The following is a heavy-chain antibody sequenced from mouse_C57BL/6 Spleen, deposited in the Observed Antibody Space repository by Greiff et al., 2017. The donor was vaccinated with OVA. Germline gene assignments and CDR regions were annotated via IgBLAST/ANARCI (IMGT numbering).Heavy chain of an antibody. CDR2: ISYSGST. J-gene: IGHJ4*01. D-gene: IGHD3-3*01. CDR3: ARDPGTGAMDY. CDR1: GYSITSGYD. Sequence: EAQRVESGPGMVKPSQSLSLTCTVTGYSITSGYDWHWIRHFPGNKLEWMGYISYSGSTNYNPSLKSRISITHDTSKNHFFLKLNSVTTEDTATYYCARDPGTGAMDYWGQGTSVTVSS. V-gene: IGHV3-1*01.